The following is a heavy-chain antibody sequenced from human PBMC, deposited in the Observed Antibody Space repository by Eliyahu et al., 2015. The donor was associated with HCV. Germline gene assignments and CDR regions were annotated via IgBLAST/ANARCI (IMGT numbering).Heavy chain of an antibody. CDR2: MTGSGGNS. V-gene: IGHV3-23*01. Sequence: EVHLLESGGGLVQPGGSLXXSCAASGXXFXNYAXNWXRQAPGKGLEWVSAMTGSGGNSFYADSVKDRFTISRDNSKNTLFLQMDSLRAEDTAVYYCAKDREKKDFDFWSGHSDSWGQGILVTVSS. CDR1: GXXFXNYA. D-gene: IGHD3-3*01. J-gene: IGHJ5*01. CDR3: AKDREKKDFDFWSGHSDS.